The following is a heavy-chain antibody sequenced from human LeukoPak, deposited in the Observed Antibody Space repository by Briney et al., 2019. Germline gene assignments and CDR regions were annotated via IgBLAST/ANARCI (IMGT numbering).Heavy chain of an antibody. D-gene: IGHD5-12*01. Sequence: GGSLRLSCAASGFTVSSNYMSWVRQAPGKGLEWVSVIYSGGSTYYADSVKGRFTISRDNSKNTLYLQMNSLRAEDTAVYYCATAKVGGGYDRPDYWGQGTLVTVSS. CDR1: GFTVSSNY. CDR2: IYSGGST. J-gene: IGHJ4*02. V-gene: IGHV3-53*05. CDR3: ATAKVGGGYDRPDY.